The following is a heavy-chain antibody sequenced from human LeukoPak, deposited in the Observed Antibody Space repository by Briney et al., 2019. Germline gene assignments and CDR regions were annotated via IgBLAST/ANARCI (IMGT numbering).Heavy chain of an antibody. D-gene: IGHD3-10*01. CDR3: ARDSNYGSGSYSGDYYYYYMDV. CDR1: GYTFTSYD. Sequence: ASVKVSCKASGYTFTSYDINWVRQATGQGLEWMGWMNPNSGNTGYAQKFQGRVTITADESTSTAYMELSSLRSEDTAVYYCARDSNYGSGSYSGDYYYYYMDVWGKGTTVTISS. V-gene: IGHV1-8*01. J-gene: IGHJ6*03. CDR2: MNPNSGNT.